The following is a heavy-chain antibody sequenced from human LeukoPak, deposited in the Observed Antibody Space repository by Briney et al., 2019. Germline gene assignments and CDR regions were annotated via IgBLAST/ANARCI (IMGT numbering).Heavy chain of an antibody. D-gene: IGHD4/OR15-4a*01. CDR3: ARNPPSNVEY. J-gene: IGHJ4*02. Sequence: SGGSLRLSCAASGFTFSGSWMHWVRHAPGKGLVWVSRINPDGSNTTYVDSVKGRFTISRDNAKNTVYLQMNSLRVEDTAVYYCARNPPSNVEYWGQGVLVTVSS. CDR2: INPDGSNT. V-gene: IGHV3-74*03. CDR1: GFTFSGSW.